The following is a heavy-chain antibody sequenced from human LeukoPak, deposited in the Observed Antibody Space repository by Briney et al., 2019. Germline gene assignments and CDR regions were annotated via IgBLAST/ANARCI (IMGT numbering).Heavy chain of an antibody. V-gene: IGHV4-34*01. J-gene: IGHJ6*02. Sequence: SETLSLTCAVYGGSFSGYYWSWIRQPPGKGLEWIGEINHSGSTNYNPSLKSRVTISVDTSKNQFSLKLSSVTAADTAVYYCARLSCPLLGRGYCSPLYYYYGMDVWGQGTTVTVSS. CDR1: GGSFSGYY. CDR2: INHSGST. CDR3: ARLSCPLLGRGYCSPLYYYYGMDV. D-gene: IGHD2-15*01.